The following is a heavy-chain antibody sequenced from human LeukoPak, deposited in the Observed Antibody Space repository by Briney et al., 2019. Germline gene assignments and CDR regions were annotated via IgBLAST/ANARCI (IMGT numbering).Heavy chain of an antibody. Sequence: SETLSLTCTVSGGSISTYYWSWIRQAPGKGLEWIGYVYYSGSTEYDPSLKSRVTISVDTSKNQFSLKMNSVTAADTAVYYCARGSDFWSGYSFGNWGQGTLVTVSS. D-gene: IGHD3-3*01. CDR2: VYYSGST. V-gene: IGHV4-59*01. CDR3: ARGSDFWSGYSFGN. CDR1: GGSISTYY. J-gene: IGHJ4*02.